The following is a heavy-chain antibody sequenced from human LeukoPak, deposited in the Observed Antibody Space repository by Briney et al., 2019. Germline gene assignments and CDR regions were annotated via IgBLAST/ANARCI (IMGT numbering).Heavy chain of an antibody. CDR2: ISWNSGSI. V-gene: IGHV3-9*01. CDR1: GFTFDDYA. D-gene: IGHD3-9*01. J-gene: IGHJ4*02. Sequence: GGSLRLSCAASGFTFDDYAMHWVRQAPGKGLEWVSGISWNSGSIGYADSVKSRFTISRDNAKNSLYLQMNSLRAEDTALYYCAGYDILTGSHYWGQGTLVTVSS. CDR3: AGYDILTGSHY.